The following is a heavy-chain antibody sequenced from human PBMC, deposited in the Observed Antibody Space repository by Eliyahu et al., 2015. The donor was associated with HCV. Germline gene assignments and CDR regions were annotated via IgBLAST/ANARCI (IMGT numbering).Heavy chain of an antibody. D-gene: IGHD2-21*01. CDR1: GGSISNNNW. Sequence: QVQLQESGPELVKPSGTLSLTCAVSGGSISNNNWWSWVRQSPGKGLEWIGEVHYRWTNNYHPSLKSRVTISRDRSRNQFSLRLNSVTAADTAVYFCASDDFESGVIYWGQGTLVTVSS. CDR3: ASDDFESGVIY. CDR2: VHYRWTN. J-gene: IGHJ4*02. V-gene: IGHV4-4*02.